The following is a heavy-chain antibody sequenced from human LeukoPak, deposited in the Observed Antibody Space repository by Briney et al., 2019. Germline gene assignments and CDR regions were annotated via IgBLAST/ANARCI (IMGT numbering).Heavy chain of an antibody. CDR1: GYTLTSYY. D-gene: IGHD3-16*02. CDR3: ARDRARGYDYVWGSYPDY. V-gene: IGHV1-46*01. Sequence: ASVKVSCKASGYTLTSYYMHWVRQAPGQGLEWMGIINPSGGSTSYAQKFQGRVTMTRDTSTSTVYMELSSLRSEDTAVYYCARDRARGYDYVWGSYPDYWGQGTLVTVSS. CDR2: INPSGGST. J-gene: IGHJ4*02.